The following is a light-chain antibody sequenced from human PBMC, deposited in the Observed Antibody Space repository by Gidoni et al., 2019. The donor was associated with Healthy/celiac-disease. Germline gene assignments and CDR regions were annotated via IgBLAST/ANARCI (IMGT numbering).Light chain of an antibody. CDR3: QQRSNW. J-gene: IGKJ2*01. CDR1: QSVSSY. V-gene: IGKV3-11*01. CDR2: DAS. Sequence: EIVSTQSPATLSLSPGERATLPCRASQSVSSYLAWYQQKPGQAPRLLIYDASNRATGIPARFSGSGSGTDFTLTISSLEPEDFAVYYCQQRSNWLGQGTKLEIK.